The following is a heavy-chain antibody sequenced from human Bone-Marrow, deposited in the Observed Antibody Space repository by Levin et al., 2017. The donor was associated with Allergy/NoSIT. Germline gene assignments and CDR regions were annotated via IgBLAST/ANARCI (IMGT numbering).Heavy chain of an antibody. CDR2: IYYSGST. CDR1: GGSISSGDYY. J-gene: IGHJ4*02. D-gene: IGHD6-13*01. CDR3: ARVIAAAGTGRYFDY. Sequence: SETLSLTCTVSGGSISSGDYYWSWIRQPPGKGLEWIGYIYYSGSTYYNPSLKSRVTISVDTSKNQFSLKLSSVTAADTAVYYCARVIAAAGTGRYFDYWGQGTLVTVSS. V-gene: IGHV4-30-4*01.